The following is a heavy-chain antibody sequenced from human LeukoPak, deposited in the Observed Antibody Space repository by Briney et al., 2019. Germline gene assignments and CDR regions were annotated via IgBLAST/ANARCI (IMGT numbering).Heavy chain of an antibody. V-gene: IGHV4-59*11. CDR1: GCSITTHF. CDR3: ARGQRFLEWVNNYFDY. J-gene: IGHJ4*02. Sequence: SETLSLTCTVSGCSITTHFLSWIRQSPGRGLEWIGYIFYSGDTDCNPSLKSRVTISADTSTNQFSLKLSSVTAADTAVYYSARGQRFLEWVNNYFDYWGQGTLVTVSS. D-gene: IGHD3-3*01. CDR2: IFYSGDT.